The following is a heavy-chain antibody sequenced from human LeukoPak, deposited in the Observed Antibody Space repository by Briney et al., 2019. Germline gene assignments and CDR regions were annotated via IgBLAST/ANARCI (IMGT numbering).Heavy chain of an antibody. CDR3: ATLLGWSSGWYFGY. V-gene: IGHV4-59*01. CDR2: IYYSGST. D-gene: IGHD6-19*01. CDR1: GGSISSYY. J-gene: IGHJ4*02. Sequence: SETLSLTCTVSGGSISSYYWCWIRQPPGKGLEWIGYIYYSGSTNYNPSLKSRVTISVDTSKNQFSLKLSSVTAADTAVYYCATLLGWSSGWYFGYWGQGTLVTVSS.